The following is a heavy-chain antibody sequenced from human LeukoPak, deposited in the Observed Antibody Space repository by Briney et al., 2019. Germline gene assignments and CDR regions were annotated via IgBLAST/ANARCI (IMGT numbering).Heavy chain of an antibody. CDR1: GFTFSSYA. V-gene: IGHV3-30*04. Sequence: PGWALPHSCLATGFTFSSYAMDGVRPAPGKGLEGVGVISYEGSNKYYADSVKGRFTISRDNSKNTLYLQMNSLRAEDTAVYYCARDGGYSSPMDVWGQGTTVTVSS. CDR3: ARDGGYSSPMDV. D-gene: IGHD6-13*01. J-gene: IGHJ6*02. CDR2: ISYEGSNK.